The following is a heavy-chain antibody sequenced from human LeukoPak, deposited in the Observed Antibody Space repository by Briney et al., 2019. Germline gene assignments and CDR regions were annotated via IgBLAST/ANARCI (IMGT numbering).Heavy chain of an antibody. CDR2: IYNSGRT. V-gene: IGHV4-59*01. CDR1: GDSISSYY. Sequence: SETLSLTCTVSGDSISSYYWSWIRQPPGKGLEWIAYIYNSGRTDYNPALKSRVTISIDTSKNQFSLKLSSVTAADTAVYYCARASVTYYYYYMDVWGKGTTVTVSS. J-gene: IGHJ6*03. D-gene: IGHD4-11*01. CDR3: ARASVTYYYYYMDV.